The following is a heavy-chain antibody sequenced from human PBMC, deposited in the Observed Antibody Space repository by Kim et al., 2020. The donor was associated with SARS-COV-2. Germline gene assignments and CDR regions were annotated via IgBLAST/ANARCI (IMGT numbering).Heavy chain of an antibody. D-gene: IGHD4-17*01. CDR3: ARENGDYSFDY. V-gene: IGHV4-31*03. Sequence: SETLSLTCTVSGGSISSGGYYWSWIRQHPGKGLEWIGYIYYSGSTYYNPSLKSRVTISVDTSKNQFSLKLSSVTAADTAVYYCARENGDYSFDYWGQGTLFTVSS. CDR1: GGSISSGGYY. CDR2: IYYSGST. J-gene: IGHJ4*02.